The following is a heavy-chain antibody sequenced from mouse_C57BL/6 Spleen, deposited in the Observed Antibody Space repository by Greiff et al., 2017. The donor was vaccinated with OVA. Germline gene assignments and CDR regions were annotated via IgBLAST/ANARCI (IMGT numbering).Heavy chain of an antibody. CDR2: IYPGDGDT. J-gene: IGHJ4*01. D-gene: IGHD2-2*01. V-gene: IGHV1-82*01. CDR3: ARSIYYGYDENYAMDY. Sequence: VQLQQSGPELVQPGASVKISCKASGYAFSSSWMNWVKQRPGKGLEWIGRIYPGDGDTNYNGKFQGKATLTADKSSSTAYMQLSSLTSEDSAVYFCARSIYYGYDENYAMDYWGQGTSVTVSS. CDR1: GYAFSSSW.